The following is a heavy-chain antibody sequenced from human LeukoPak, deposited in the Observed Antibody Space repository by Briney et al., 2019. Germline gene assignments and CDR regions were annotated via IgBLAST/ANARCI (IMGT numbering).Heavy chain of an antibody. Sequence: GGSLRLSCEASGLTFSNAWMTWVRQAPGKGLEWVGRIKSKTDGGTTDYAAPVKGRFTISRDDSKNTVYLQMNGLKTEDTAVYYCAKVGVYYYDYWGQGALVTVS. CDR1: GLTFSNAW. CDR2: IKSKTDGGTT. CDR3: AKVGVYYYDY. V-gene: IGHV3-15*01. J-gene: IGHJ4*02. D-gene: IGHD3-22*01.